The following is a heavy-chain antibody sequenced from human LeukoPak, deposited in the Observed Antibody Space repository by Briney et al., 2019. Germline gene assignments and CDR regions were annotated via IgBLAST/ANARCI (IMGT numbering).Heavy chain of an antibody. CDR2: ISSSGSTI. D-gene: IGHD4-17*01. CDR3: ARDRYTVTLIGYYYYMDV. CDR1: GFTFSDYY. V-gene: IGHV3-11*01. Sequence: GGSLRLSCAASGFTFSDYYMCWIRQAPGKGLEWVSYISSSGSTIYYADSVKGRSTISRDNAKNSLYLQMNSLRAEDTAVYYCARDRYTVTLIGYYYYMDVWGKGTTVTISS. J-gene: IGHJ6*03.